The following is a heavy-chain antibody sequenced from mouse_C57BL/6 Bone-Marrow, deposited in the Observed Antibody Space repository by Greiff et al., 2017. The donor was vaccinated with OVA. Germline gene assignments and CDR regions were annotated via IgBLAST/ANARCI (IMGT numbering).Heavy chain of an antibody. V-gene: IGHV1-69*01. CDR2: IDPSDSYT. CDR1: GYTFTSYW. CDR3: ARSLITTVVEDFDY. D-gene: IGHD1-1*01. J-gene: IGHJ2*01. Sequence: QVQLQQPGAELVMPGASVKLSCKASGYTFTSYWMHWVKQRPGQGLEWIGEIDPSDSYTNYNQKFKGKSTLTVDKSSSTAYMQLSSLTSEDSAVYYCARSLITTVVEDFDYWGQGTTLTVSS.